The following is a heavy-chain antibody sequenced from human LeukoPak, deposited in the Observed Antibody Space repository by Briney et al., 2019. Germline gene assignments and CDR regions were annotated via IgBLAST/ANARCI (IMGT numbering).Heavy chain of an antibody. CDR1: GFNFSSFV. CDR3: ARSTSMGV. V-gene: IGHV3-23*01. CDR2: ISASGRST. J-gene: IGHJ6*03. Sequence: GGSLRLSCAGSGFNFSSFVMTSVRQAPGKGLEWVSSISASGRSTYYADSVKGRFTISRDNSTNTLYLHVNSLRAEDMAVYYCARSTSMGVWGKGTTVTVSS.